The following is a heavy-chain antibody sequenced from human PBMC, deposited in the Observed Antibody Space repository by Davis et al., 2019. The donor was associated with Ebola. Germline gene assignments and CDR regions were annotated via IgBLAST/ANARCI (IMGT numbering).Heavy chain of an antibody. D-gene: IGHD3-3*01. CDR3: ARDPTGYYDFWSGYSDY. J-gene: IGHJ4*02. Sequence: GGSLRLSCAASGFTFSSYWMSWVCQAPGKGLERVANITHDGSEKYYVDSVKGRFTISRDNAKNSLYLQMNSLRAEDTAVYYCARDPTGYYDFWSGYSDYWGQGTLVTVSS. CDR2: ITHDGSEK. V-gene: IGHV3-7*01. CDR1: GFTFSSYW.